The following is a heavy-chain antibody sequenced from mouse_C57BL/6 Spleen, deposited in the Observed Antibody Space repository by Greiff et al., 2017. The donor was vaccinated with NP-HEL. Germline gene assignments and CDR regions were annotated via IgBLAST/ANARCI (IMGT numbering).Heavy chain of an antibody. CDR2: INPGSGGT. CDR1: GYAFTNYL. J-gene: IGHJ2*01. Sequence: QVQLQQSGAELVRPGTSVKVSCKASGYAFTNYLIEWVKQRPGQGLEWIGVINPGSGGTNYNEKFKGKATLTADKSSSTAYMQLSSLTSEDSAVYFCARWRYYYGSSYNYFDYWGQGTTLTVSS. CDR3: ARWRYYYGSSYNYFDY. V-gene: IGHV1-54*01. D-gene: IGHD1-1*01.